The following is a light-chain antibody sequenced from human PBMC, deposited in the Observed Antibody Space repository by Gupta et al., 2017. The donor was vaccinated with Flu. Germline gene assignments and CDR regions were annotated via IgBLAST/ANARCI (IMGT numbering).Light chain of an antibody. CDR3: QQRNTPPR. J-gene: IGKJ2*03. V-gene: IGKV1-9*01. CDR1: QDIRNS. Sequence: DLSQSPSLLSASIGDEVIITCRASQDIRNSLAWYQNRPGKAPKLLIHTASTLQSGVPSRFGGSGSGTEFTLTINDLQPEYFATYYCQQRNTPPRFGPGTKLDIK. CDR2: TAS.